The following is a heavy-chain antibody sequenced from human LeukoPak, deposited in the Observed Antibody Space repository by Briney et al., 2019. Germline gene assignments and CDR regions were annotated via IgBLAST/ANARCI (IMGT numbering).Heavy chain of an antibody. CDR1: GFTFTSSA. D-gene: IGHD4-11*01. V-gene: IGHV1-58*02. J-gene: IGHJ4*02. CDR2: IVVGSGNT. Sequence: GASVNVSCKASGFTFTSSAMQWVRQARGQRLEWIGWIVVGSGNTNYAQKFQERVTITRDMYTSTAYMELSSVRSEDTAVYYCAAVAIMTTVAPFDYWGQGTLVTVSS. CDR3: AAVAIMTTVAPFDY.